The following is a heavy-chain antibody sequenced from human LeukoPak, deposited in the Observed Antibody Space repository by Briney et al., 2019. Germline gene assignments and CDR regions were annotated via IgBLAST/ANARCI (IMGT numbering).Heavy chain of an antibody. J-gene: IGHJ4*02. V-gene: IGHV3-21*01. CDR2: ISSSSSYT. D-gene: IGHD5-12*01. CDR1: GFTFSSYS. CDR3: ARDPGGYDRYYFDY. Sequence: GGSLRLSCAASGFTFSSYSMNWVRQAPGKGLEWVSSISSSSSYTYYADSVKGRFTISRDNAKNSLYLQMNSLRAEDTAVYYCARDPGGYDRYYFDYWGQGTLVTVSS.